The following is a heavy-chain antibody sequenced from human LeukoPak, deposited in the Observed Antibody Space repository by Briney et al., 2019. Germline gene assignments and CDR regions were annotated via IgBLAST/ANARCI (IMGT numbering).Heavy chain of an antibody. Sequence: SVKVSCKASGYTFTSYAISWVRQAPGQGLEWMGGIIPIFGTANYAQKFQGRVTITADESTSTAYMELSSLRSEDTAVYYCARGPLAARPPYYYYYMDVWGKGTTVTVSS. CDR1: GYTFTSYA. CDR2: IIPIFGTA. J-gene: IGHJ6*03. V-gene: IGHV1-69*13. CDR3: ARGPLAARPPYYYYYMDV. D-gene: IGHD6-6*01.